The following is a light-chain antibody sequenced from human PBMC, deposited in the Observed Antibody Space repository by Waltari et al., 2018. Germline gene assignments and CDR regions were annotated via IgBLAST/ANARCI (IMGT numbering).Light chain of an antibody. CDR2: EVS. CDR1: SGDVGIYNL. J-gene: IGLJ1*01. Sequence: QSALTQPASVSGSPGHSITITCTGTSGDVGIYNLVSWYQQHPGKAPKLMIYEVSKRPSGVSNRFSGSKSGKTASLTISGLQAEDEADYYCCSYAGSNTPYVFGTGTKVTVL. V-gene: IGLV2-23*02. CDR3: CSYAGSNTPYV.